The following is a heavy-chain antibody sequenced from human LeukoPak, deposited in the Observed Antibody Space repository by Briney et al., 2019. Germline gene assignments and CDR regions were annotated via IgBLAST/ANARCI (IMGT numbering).Heavy chain of an antibody. V-gene: IGHV3-53*01. D-gene: IGHD6-19*01. CDR1: GTTVSSDY. CDR2: IYSGGST. J-gene: IGHJ4*02. CDR3: ARDRVASNRAGY. Sequence: GRSLRLSCAASGTTVSSDYMSWVRQAPGKGLEWVSIIYSGGSTYYADSVKGRFTISRDNSKNTVYLQMNSLRAEDTAVYYCARDRVASNRAGYWGQGTLVTVSS.